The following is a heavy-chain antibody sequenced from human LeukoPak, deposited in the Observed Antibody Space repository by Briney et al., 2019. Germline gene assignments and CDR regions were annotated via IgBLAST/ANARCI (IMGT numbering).Heavy chain of an antibody. CDR3: ARRPYDSSGYYYEDY. D-gene: IGHD3-22*01. V-gene: IGHV5-51*01. Sequence: GESLKISCKGSGYSFTSYWIGWVRQMPGKGLEWMGIIYPGDSDTSYSPSFQGQVTISADKSISTAYLQWSSLKASDTAMYYCARRPYDSSGYYYEDYWGQGTLVTVSS. J-gene: IGHJ4*02. CDR1: GYSFTSYW. CDR2: IYPGDSDT.